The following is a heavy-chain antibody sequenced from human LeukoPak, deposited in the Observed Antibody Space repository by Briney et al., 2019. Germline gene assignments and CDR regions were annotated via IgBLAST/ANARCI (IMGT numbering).Heavy chain of an antibody. Sequence: SETLSLTCTVSGGSISSYYWSWIRQPPGKGLEWIGYIYYSGSTNYNPSLKNRVTISVDTSKNQFSLKLSSVTAADTAVYYCARGGSVVRGYYFDYWGQGTLVTVSS. CDR2: IYYSGST. CDR3: ARGGSVVRGYYFDY. D-gene: IGHD3-10*01. V-gene: IGHV4-59*01. J-gene: IGHJ4*02. CDR1: GGSISSYY.